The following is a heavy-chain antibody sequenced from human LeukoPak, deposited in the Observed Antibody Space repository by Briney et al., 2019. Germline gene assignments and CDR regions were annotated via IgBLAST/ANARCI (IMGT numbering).Heavy chain of an antibody. CDR3: TTEGRDILTGPDYYFDY. D-gene: IGHD3-9*01. V-gene: IGHV3-15*01. J-gene: IGHJ4*02. CDR1: GFTFSNAW. Sequence: GGSLRLSCAASGFTFSNAWMSWVRQAPGKGLEWVGRIKSKTDGGTTDYAAPVKGRFTISRDDSKNTLYLQMNSLKTEDTAVYSCTTEGRDILTGPDYYFDYWGQGTLVTVSS. CDR2: IKSKTDGGTT.